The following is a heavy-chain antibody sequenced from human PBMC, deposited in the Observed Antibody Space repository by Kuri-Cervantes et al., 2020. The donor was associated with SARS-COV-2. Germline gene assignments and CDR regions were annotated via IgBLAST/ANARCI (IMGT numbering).Heavy chain of an antibody. CDR1: GGSISGYY. Sequence: GSLRLSCSVTGGSISGYYWSWIRQSAAKELKWIGRISATGNTNYIPGLKSRVTMSVDTSQSQFSLRLNSVTAADTAVYYCARGAEGSPFDYWGQGTLVTVSS. CDR2: ISATGNT. D-gene: IGHD6-13*01. V-gene: IGHV4-4*07. J-gene: IGHJ4*02. CDR3: ARGAEGSPFDY.